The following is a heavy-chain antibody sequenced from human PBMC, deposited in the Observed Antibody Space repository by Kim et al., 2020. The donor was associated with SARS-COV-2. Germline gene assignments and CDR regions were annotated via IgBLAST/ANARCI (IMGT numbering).Heavy chain of an antibody. CDR2: IYPGDSDT. CDR3: ASPTVIYHDAFDI. CDR1: GYSFTSYW. V-gene: IGHV5-51*01. J-gene: IGHJ3*02. Sequence: GESLKISCKGSGYSFTSYWIGWVRQMPGKGLEWMGIIYPGDSDTRYSPSFQGQVTISADKSISTAYLQWSSLKASDTAMYYCASPTVIYHDAFDIWGQGTMVTVSS. D-gene: IGHD4-17*01.